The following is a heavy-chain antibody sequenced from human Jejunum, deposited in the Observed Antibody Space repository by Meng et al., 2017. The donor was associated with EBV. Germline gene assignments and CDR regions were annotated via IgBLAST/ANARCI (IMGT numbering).Heavy chain of an antibody. D-gene: IGHD2-21*02. Sequence: QVHLGQSGAEVKKPGASVKVSCKVSGYTYSSYGISWVRQAPGKGLEWMGWISAYNANTNYAQNFQGRVTLTTDTSTNTAYMDLRSLTSDDTALYYCASGGVVVSGSYYFDYWGQGTLVTVSS. CDR3: ASGGVVVSGSYYFDY. V-gene: IGHV1-18*01. J-gene: IGHJ4*02. CDR2: ISAYNANT. CDR1: GYTYSSYG.